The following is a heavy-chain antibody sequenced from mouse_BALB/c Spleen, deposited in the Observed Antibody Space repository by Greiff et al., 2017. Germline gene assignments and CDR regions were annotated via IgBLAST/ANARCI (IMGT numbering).Heavy chain of an antibody. J-gene: IGHJ2*01. CDR2: IRNKANGYTT. CDR1: GFTFTDYY. D-gene: IGHD1-2*01. V-gene: IGHV7-3*02. Sequence: EVMLVESGGGLVQPGGSLRLSCATSGFTFTDYYMSWVRQPPGKALEWLGFIRNKANGYTTEYSASVKGRFTISRDNSQSILYLQMNTLRAEDSATYYCARDTTATPYYFDYWGQGTTLTVSS. CDR3: ARDTTATPYYFDY.